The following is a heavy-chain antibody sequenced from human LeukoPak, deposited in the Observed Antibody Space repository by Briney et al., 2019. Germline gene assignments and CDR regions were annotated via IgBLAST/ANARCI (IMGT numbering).Heavy chain of an antibody. CDR1: GGSFSGYY. D-gene: IGHD3-3*01. J-gene: IGHJ5*02. CDR2: INHSGST. Sequence: PSETLSLTCAVCGGSFSGYYWSWIRQPPGKGLEWIGEINHSGSTNYNPSLKSRVTISVDTSKNQFSLRLSSVTAADTAVYYCARDLPPLYDFWSGIRNWFDPWGQGTLVTVSS. V-gene: IGHV4-34*01. CDR3: ARDLPPLYDFWSGIRNWFDP.